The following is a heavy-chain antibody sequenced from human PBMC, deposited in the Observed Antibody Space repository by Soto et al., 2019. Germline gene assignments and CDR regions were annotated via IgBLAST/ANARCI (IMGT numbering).Heavy chain of an antibody. Sequence: EVQLVESGGGLVQPGGSLRLSCAASGFTVSSNYMSWVRQAPGKGLEWVSVIYSGGSTYYADSVKGRFTISRDNSKNTLYLQMNSLRAEDXAXYXCAXXXXPAAIAHYYYYYYMDVWGKGTTVTVSS. CDR1: GFTVSSNY. CDR3: AXXXXPAAIAHYYYYYYMDV. J-gene: IGHJ6*03. CDR2: IYSGGST. V-gene: IGHV3-66*01. D-gene: IGHD2-2*01.